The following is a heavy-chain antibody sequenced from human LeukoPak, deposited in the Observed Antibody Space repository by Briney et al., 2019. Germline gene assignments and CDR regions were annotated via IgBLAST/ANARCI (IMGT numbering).Heavy chain of an antibody. CDR1: GGSISSSSYY. V-gene: IGHV4-39*07. Sequence: PSETLSLTCTVSGGSISSSSYYWGWIRQPPGKVLEWIGSIYYSGSTYYNPSLKSRVTISVDASKNQFSLKLSSVTAADTAVYYCARAPLFDYWGQGTLVTVSS. CDR2: IYYSGST. CDR3: ARAPLFDY. J-gene: IGHJ4*02.